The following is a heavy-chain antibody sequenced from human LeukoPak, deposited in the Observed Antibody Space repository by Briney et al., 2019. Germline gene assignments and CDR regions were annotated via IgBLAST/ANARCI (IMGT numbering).Heavy chain of an antibody. Sequence: GGSLRLTCAASGFTFSSYWMSWVRQAPGKGLEWLANIKQDGSEKYYVDSVKGRFTISRDNAKNSLYLQMNSLRAEDTAVYYCARDHEWELLPTDYWGQGTLVTVSS. CDR2: IKQDGSEK. J-gene: IGHJ4*02. CDR3: ARDHEWELLPTDY. V-gene: IGHV3-7*01. CDR1: GFTFSSYW. D-gene: IGHD1-26*01.